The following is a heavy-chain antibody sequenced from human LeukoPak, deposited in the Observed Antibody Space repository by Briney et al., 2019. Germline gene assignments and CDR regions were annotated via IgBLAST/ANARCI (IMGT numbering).Heavy chain of an antibody. CDR2: ISYDGSNK. J-gene: IGHJ4*02. V-gene: IGHV3-30*18. CDR3: AKDLWDYYGSGSTFDY. D-gene: IGHD3-10*01. Sequence: GRSLRLSCAASGFTFSSYGMHWVRQAPGKGLEWVAVISYDGSNKYYADSVKGRFTISRDNSKNTLYLQMNSLRAEYTAVYYCAKDLWDYYGSGSTFDYWGQGTLVTVSS. CDR1: GFTFSSYG.